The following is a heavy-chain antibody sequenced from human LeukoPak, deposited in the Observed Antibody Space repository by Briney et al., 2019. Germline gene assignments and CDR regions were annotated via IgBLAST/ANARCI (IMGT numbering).Heavy chain of an antibody. J-gene: IGHJ6*02. CDR1: GGSISSGGYS. CDR3: ARGGTVTLYYYYGMDV. D-gene: IGHD4-17*01. CDR2: IYHSGST. Sequence: SKTLSLTCAVSGGSISSGGYSWSWIRQPPGKGLEWIGYIYHSGSTYYNPSLKSRVTISVDRSKNQFSLKLSSVTAADTAVYYCARGGTVTLYYYYGMDVWGQGTTVTVSS. V-gene: IGHV4-30-2*01.